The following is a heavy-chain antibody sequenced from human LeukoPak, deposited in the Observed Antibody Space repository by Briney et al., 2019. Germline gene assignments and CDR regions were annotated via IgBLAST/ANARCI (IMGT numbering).Heavy chain of an antibody. D-gene: IGHD2-8*02. CDR2: TNGAGDSI. CDR3: VRETWYYFDY. J-gene: IGHJ4*02. CDR1: GFTFRESY. Sequence: GGSLRLSCAASGFTFRESYMSWVRQAPGEGLQWISYTNGAGDSIYYADSVRGRFTMSRGNAKNSLYLQMNSLRADDTAVYYCVRETWYYFDYWGQGTLVTVSS. V-gene: IGHV3-11*04.